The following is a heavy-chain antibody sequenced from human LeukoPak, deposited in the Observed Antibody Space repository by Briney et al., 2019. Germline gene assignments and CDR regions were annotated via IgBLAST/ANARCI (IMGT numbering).Heavy chain of an antibody. J-gene: IGHJ4*02. D-gene: IGHD2-15*01. Sequence: GGSLRLSCAASGFTFSSYAMSWVRQAPGKGLEWGSAIRGSGGSTYYADSVKGRFTISRDNSKNTLYLQMHSLRAEDTAVYYCAKELEDIVVVVAAAGYFDYWGQGTLVTVSS. CDR2: IRGSGGST. CDR1: GFTFSSYA. V-gene: IGHV3-23*01. CDR3: AKELEDIVVVVAAAGYFDY.